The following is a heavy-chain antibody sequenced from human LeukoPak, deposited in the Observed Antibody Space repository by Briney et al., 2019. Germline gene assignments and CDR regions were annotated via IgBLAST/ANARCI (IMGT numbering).Heavy chain of an antibody. V-gene: IGHV4-59*01. CDR2: IYYSGTT. D-gene: IGHD6-13*01. Sequence: GGSXXXYYWSWIRQPPGKGLEWIGYIYYSGTTNYNPPLKSRVTISVDTSKNQFSLKLSSVTAADTAVYYCARGVYIAAAQYAYWGQGTLVTVSS. J-gene: IGHJ4*02. CDR1: GGSXXXYY. CDR3: ARGVYIAAAQYAY.